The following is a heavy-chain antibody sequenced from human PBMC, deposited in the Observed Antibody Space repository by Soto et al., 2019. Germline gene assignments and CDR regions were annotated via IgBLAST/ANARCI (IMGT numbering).Heavy chain of an antibody. Sequence: GGSLRLSCAASGCTFSNYWMYWVRQAPGKGLVWVSRITSDGSGTAYADSVKGRFTISRDNTKNTLYLQMNSLGVEDAAVYYCVRSTPMDVWGKGTTVTVSS. CDR3: VRSTPMDV. CDR2: ITSDGSGT. CDR1: GCTFSNYW. J-gene: IGHJ6*03. V-gene: IGHV3-74*01.